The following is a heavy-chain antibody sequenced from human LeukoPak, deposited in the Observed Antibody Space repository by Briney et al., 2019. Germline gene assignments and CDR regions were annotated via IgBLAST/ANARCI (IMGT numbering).Heavy chain of an antibody. CDR3: ARIGGAHNFDY. D-gene: IGHD3-16*01. Sequence: ASVRVSCRASGYTFTAYYMHWVRQAPGQGLEWMGRINPNTGGTNYAQKFQGRVTMTGDTSISTAYMELSRLTSDDTAVYYCARIGGAHNFDYWGQGTLVTVST. J-gene: IGHJ4*02. CDR1: GYTFTAYY. CDR2: INPNTGGT. V-gene: IGHV1-2*06.